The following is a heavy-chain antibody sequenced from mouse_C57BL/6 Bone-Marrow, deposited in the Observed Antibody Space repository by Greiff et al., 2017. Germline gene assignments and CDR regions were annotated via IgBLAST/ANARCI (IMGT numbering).Heavy chain of an antibody. J-gene: IGHJ4*01. V-gene: IGHV8-8*01. D-gene: IGHD2-1*01. Sequence: QVTLKESGPGILQPSQTLSLTCSFSGFSLSTFGMGVGWIRQPSGKGLEWLAHIWWDDDKYYNPALKSRLTISKDTSNNHVFLKIAHVDTADTATYDCARIIYCGGVYAMDYWGQGTSVTVSS. CDR1: GFSLSTFGMG. CDR3: ARIIYCGGVYAMDY. CDR2: IWWDDDK.